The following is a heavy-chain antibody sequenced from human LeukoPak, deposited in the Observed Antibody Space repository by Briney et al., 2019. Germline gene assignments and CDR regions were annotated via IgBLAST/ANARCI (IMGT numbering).Heavy chain of an antibody. CDR1: GFTFSSYS. CDR3: ARWLYNSGWAIDY. V-gene: IGHV3-30*03. Sequence: GGSLRLSCAASGFTFSSYSMNWVRQAPGKGLEWLAAISTDGNNQNYADSVKGRFTISRDNSKNTLYLQVSSLTVDDTAVYYCARWLYNSGWAIDYWGQGTLVTVSS. D-gene: IGHD6-19*01. J-gene: IGHJ4*02. CDR2: ISTDGNNQ.